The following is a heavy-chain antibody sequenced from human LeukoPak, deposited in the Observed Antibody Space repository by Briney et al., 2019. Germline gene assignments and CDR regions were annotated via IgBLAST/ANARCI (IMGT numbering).Heavy chain of an antibody. J-gene: IGHJ4*02. V-gene: IGHV3-74*01. CDR2: INSDGSST. CDR1: GFTFSSYW. Sequence: PGGSLRLSCAASGFTFSSYWMHWVRHAPGKGLVWVSRINSDGSSTSYADSVKGRFTISRDNAKNTLYLQMNSLRAEDTAVYYCARELGYCSSTSCYSLGYWGQGTLVTVSS. CDR3: ARELGYCSSTSCYSLGY. D-gene: IGHD2-2*01.